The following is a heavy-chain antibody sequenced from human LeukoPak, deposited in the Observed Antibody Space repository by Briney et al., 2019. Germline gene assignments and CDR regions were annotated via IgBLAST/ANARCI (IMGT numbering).Heavy chain of an antibody. CDR1: GFTFSSYS. V-gene: IGHV3-48*01. CDR3: ATVGFDP. CDR2: ISSGSSSI. Sequence: GGSLRLSCAASGFTFSSYSMNWVRQTPGKGLEWVSSISSGSSSIYYADSVKGRFTISRDNAKHSLYLQMNSLRADDTAVYYCATVGFDPWGQGTLVTVSS. D-gene: IGHD4-23*01. J-gene: IGHJ5*02.